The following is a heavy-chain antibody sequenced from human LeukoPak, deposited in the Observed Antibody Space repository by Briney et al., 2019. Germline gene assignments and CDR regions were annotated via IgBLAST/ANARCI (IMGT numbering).Heavy chain of an antibody. V-gene: IGHV4-59*01. D-gene: IGHD6-6*01. CDR2: IYYSGST. Sequence: SETLSLTCTVSGGSISSYYWSWIRQPPGKGLERIGYIYYSGSTNYNPSLESRVTISVDTSKNQFSLKLSSVTAADTAVYFCARVLSSASKVFDYWGQGTLVTVSS. J-gene: IGHJ4*02. CDR3: ARVLSSASKVFDY. CDR1: GGSISSYY.